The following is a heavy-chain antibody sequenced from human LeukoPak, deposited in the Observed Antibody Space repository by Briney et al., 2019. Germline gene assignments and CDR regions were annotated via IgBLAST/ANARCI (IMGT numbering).Heavy chain of an antibody. J-gene: IGHJ6*03. CDR3: ARVPSFSSSWGGYYYYYMDV. V-gene: IGHV1-18*01. CDR1: GYTFTTYG. CDR2: ISSYNGNT. D-gene: IGHD6-13*01. Sequence: ASVKVSCKASGYTFTTYGISWVRQAPGQGLEWMGWISSYNGNTNYAQKLQGRGTMTTDTSTSTAYMELRSLRSDDTAVYYCARVPSFSSSWGGYYYYYMDVWGKGTTVTVSS.